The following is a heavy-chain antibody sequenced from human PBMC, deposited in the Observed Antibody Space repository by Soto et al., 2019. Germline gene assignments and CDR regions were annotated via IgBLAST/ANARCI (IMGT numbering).Heavy chain of an antibody. V-gene: IGHV4-34*02. CDR3: AREGGSGWYYYDY. D-gene: IGHD6-19*01. J-gene: IGHJ4*01. CDR1: GGSFSGYS. CDR2: INYTGTT. Sequence: QVQLQQWGAGLLKPSETLSLTCAVNGGSFSGYSWTWIRQAPGKGLDWIGEINYTGTTTYSPSLKSRVTLSVDTSKNQFSLELRSVSAADTAVYYCAREGGSGWYYYDYWGHGTLVTVSS.